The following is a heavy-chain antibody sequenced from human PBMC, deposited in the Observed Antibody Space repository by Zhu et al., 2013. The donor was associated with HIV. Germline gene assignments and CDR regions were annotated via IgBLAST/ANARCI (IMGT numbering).Heavy chain of an antibody. Sequence: QVQLVQSGAEVKKPGSSVKVSCKASGGTFSSYAISWVRQAPGQGLEWMGWINPNNGGTNYAQKFQGRVTMTRDTSISTAYMELSRLRSDDTAVYYCAREQQLALYSYYYGFDVWGQGTTVTVSS. J-gene: IGHJ6*02. CDR1: GGTFSSYA. CDR2: INPNNGGT. D-gene: IGHD6-13*01. V-gene: IGHV1-2*02. CDR3: AREQQLALYSYYYGFDV.